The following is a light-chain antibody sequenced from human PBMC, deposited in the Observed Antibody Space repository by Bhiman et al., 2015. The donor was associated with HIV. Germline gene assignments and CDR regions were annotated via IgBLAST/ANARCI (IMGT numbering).Light chain of an antibody. CDR3: TSYTSISPVV. Sequence: QSVLTQPPSASGTPGQRVTISCSGSSSNIGSNYVDWYQQLPGTTPKLLIYANVNRPSGVPDRFSGSKSGTSSSLAITGLHAEDEADYYCTSYTSISPVVFGGGTKLTVL. CDR2: ANV. V-gene: IGLV1-44*01. J-gene: IGLJ2*01. CDR1: SSNIGSNY.